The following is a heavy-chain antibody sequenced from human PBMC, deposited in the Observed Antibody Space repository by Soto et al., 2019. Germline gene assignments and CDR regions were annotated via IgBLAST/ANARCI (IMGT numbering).Heavy chain of an antibody. D-gene: IGHD4-17*01. CDR2: IYYSGST. Sequence: SETLSLTCSVSGGSISSYYWSWIRQPPGKGLEWIGYIYYSGSTNYNPSLKSRVTISVDTSKNQFSLNLSSVTAADTAVYYCAREASTVMASNWFDPWGQGTLVTVSS. CDR1: GGSISSYY. CDR3: AREASTVMASNWFDP. V-gene: IGHV4-59*01. J-gene: IGHJ5*02.